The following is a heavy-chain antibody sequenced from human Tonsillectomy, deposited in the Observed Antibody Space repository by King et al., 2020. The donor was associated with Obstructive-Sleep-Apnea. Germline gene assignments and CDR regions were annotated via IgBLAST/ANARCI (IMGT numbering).Heavy chain of an antibody. Sequence: EVQLVESGGGLVQPGRSLRLSCAASGFTFDDYAMHWVRHAPGKGLEWVSGISCNSGSIGYADAVKGRFTISRDNAKNSLYLQMNSLRAEGTALYYCAKPSAKYSSGWRPNYFDYWGQGTLVAVSS. V-gene: IGHV3-9*01. J-gene: IGHJ4*02. CDR1: GFTFDDYA. CDR3: AKPSAKYSSGWRPNYFDY. CDR2: ISCNSGSI. D-gene: IGHD6-19*01.